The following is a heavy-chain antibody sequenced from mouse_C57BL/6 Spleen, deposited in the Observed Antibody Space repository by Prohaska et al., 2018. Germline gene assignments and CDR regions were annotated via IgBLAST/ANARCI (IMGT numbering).Heavy chain of an antibody. V-gene: IGHV1-26*01. CDR1: GYTFTDYY. CDR3: ATGRWLQSAMEY. CDR2: INPNNGGT. J-gene: IGHJ4*01. Sequence: EVQLQQSGPELVKPGASVRISCKASGYTFTDYYMNWVKQSHGKSLEWIGDINPNNGGTSYNQKFKGKATLTVDKSSSTAYMELRSLTSEDSAVYYCATGRWLQSAMEYWGQGTSVTVSS. D-gene: IGHD2-3*01.